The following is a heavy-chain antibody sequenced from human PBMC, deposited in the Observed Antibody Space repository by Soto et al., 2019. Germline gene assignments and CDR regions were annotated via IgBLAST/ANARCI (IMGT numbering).Heavy chain of an antibody. CDR3: AAEIYSGGDCCHFDY. J-gene: IGHJ4*02. CDR2: ISAYNGIT. Sequence: GASVKVSCKASGYTFTSYGISWVRQAPGQGLEWMGWISAYNGITNYAQKLQGRVTITTDTSTGTAYMELSSLRSEDTAMYYCAAEIYSGGDCCHFDYWGQGALVTVSS. V-gene: IGHV1-18*01. CDR1: GYTFTSYG. D-gene: IGHD2-21*01.